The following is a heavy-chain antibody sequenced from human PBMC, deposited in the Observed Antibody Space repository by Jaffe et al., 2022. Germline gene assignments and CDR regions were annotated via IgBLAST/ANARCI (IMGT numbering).Heavy chain of an antibody. V-gene: IGHV3-23*01. CDR3: AKDPITMVQGVIMYFDY. CDR2: ISGSGGST. CDR1: GFTFSSYA. J-gene: IGHJ4*02. D-gene: IGHD3-10*01. Sequence: EVQLLESGGGLVQPGGSLRLSCAASGFTFSSYAMSWVRQAPGKGLEWVSAISGSGGSTYYADSVKGRFTISRDNSKNTLYLQMNSLRAEDTAVYYCAKDPITMVQGVIMYFDYWGQGTLVTVSS.